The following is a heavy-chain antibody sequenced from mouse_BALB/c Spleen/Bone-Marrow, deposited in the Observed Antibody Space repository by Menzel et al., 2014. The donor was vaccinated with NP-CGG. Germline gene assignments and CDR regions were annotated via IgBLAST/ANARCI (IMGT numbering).Heavy chain of an antibody. Sequence: QVQLKESGPELVRPGVSVKISCKGSGYTFTDYAMHWVKQSHAKSLEWIGVISTYSGNTNYNQKFKGKATMTVDKSSSTAYVELARLTSEDSAIYYCARSYYGNYYAMDYWGQGTSVTVSS. D-gene: IGHD1-1*01. J-gene: IGHJ4*01. CDR3: ARSYYGNYYAMDY. CDR1: GYTFTDYA. CDR2: ISTYSGNT. V-gene: IGHV1-67*01.